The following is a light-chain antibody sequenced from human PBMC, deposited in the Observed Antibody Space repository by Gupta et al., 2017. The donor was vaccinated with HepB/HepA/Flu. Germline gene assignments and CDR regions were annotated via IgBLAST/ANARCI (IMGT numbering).Light chain of an antibody. CDR1: QSVSKN. Sequence: EIVMTQSPATLSVSPGERVSLSCRASQSVSKNLAGYQQKPGQAPRLLIYGASTGATGIPARFSGSGSGTEFTLTISSLQSEDFAVYYCQQYNNWPRTFGQGTKVEIK. V-gene: IGKV3-15*01. J-gene: IGKJ1*01. CDR2: GAS. CDR3: QQYNNWPRT.